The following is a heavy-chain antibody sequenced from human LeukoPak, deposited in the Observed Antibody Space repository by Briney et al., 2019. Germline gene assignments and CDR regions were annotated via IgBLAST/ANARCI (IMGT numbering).Heavy chain of an antibody. CDR3: ARDSSRYNWNYGSFDY. D-gene: IGHD1-7*01. V-gene: IGHV3-33*01. Sequence: GGSLRLSCAASGFTFSSYGMHWVRQAPGKGLEWVAVIWYDGSNKYYADSVKGRFAISRDNSKNTLYLQMSSLRAEDTAVYYCARDSSRYNWNYGSFDYWGQGTLVTVSS. CDR1: GFTFSSYG. J-gene: IGHJ4*02. CDR2: IWYDGSNK.